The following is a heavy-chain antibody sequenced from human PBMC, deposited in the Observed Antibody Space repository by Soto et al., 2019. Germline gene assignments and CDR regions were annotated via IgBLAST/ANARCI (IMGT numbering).Heavy chain of an antibody. Sequence: GGSLRLSCAASGFTFSSYSMNWVRQAPGKGLEWVSSISSSSSYIYYADSVKGRFTISRDNAKNSLYLQMNSLRAEDTAVYYCEREVAGASMFGGRVVYYLYGMDDLCQGTTVTVSS. CDR1: GFTFSSYS. V-gene: IGHV3-21*01. J-gene: IGHJ6*02. CDR3: EREVAGASMFGGRVVYYLYGMDD. D-gene: IGHD3-16*01. CDR2: ISSSSSYI.